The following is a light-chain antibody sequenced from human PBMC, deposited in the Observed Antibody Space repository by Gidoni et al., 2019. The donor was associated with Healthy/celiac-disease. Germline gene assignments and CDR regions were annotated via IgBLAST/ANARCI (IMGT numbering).Light chain of an antibody. CDR1: QSVSSN. CDR3: QQYNNWPPLT. V-gene: IGKV3-15*01. J-gene: IGKJ4*01. Sequence: PGERATLSCRASQSVSSNLAWYQQKPGQAPRLLIYGASTRATGIPARFSGSGSGTEFTLTISSLQSEDFAVYYCQQYNNWPPLTFGGGTKVEIK. CDR2: GAS.